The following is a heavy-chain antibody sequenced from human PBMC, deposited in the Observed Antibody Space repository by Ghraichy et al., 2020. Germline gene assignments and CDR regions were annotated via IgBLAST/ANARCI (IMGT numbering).Heavy chain of an antibody. V-gene: IGHV2-26*01. CDR2: IFSNDEK. Sequence: SGPTLVKPTETLTLTCTVSGFSLSNARMGVSWIRQPPGKALEWLAHIFSNDEKSYSTSLKSRLTISKDTSKSQVVLTMTNMDPVDTATYYCARITYYYDSSGYESPDWGQGTMVTVSS. CDR3: ARITYYYDSSGYESPD. D-gene: IGHD3-22*01. J-gene: IGHJ3*01. CDR1: GFSLSNARMG.